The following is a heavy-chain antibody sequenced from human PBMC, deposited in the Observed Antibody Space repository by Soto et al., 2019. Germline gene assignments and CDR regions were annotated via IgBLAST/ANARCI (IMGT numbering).Heavy chain of an antibody. D-gene: IGHD2-15*01. CDR3: AKVSPTWVVVVASDY. CDR2: ISYDGSNK. CDR1: GFTFSSYG. J-gene: IGHJ4*02. Sequence: QVQLVESGGGVVQPGRSLRLSCAASGFTFSSYGMHWVRQAPGKGLEWVAAISYDGSNKYYADSVKGRFTISRDNSKNTLYLQMNSLRAEDTAVYYCAKVSPTWVVVVASDYWGQGTLVTVSS. V-gene: IGHV3-30*18.